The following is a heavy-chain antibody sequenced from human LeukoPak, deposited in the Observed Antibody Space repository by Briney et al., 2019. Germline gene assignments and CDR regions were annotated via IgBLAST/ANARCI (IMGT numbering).Heavy chain of an antibody. CDR2: INHSGST. CDR1: GGSFSGYY. V-gene: IGHV4-34*01. J-gene: IGHJ6*04. Sequence: SETLSLTCAVYGGSFSGYYWSWIRQPPGKGLEWIGEINHSGSTNYNPSLKSRVTISVDTSKNQFSLKLSSVTAADTAVYYCASRKGRGAAQAPDVWGKGTTVTVSS. CDR3: ASRKGRGAAQAPDV. D-gene: IGHD3-10*01.